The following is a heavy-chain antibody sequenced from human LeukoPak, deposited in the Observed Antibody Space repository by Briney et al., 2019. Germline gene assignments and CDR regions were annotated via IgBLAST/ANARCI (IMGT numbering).Heavy chain of an antibody. V-gene: IGHV3-21*01. CDR3: ASVVTNDY. CDR1: GFTFSSYA. CDR2: ISSSSSYI. D-gene: IGHD3-22*01. J-gene: IGHJ4*02. Sequence: EGSLRLSCAASGFTFSSYAMNWVRQAPGKGLEWVSSISSSSSYIYYADSVKGRFTISRDNAKNSLYLQMNSLRAEDTAVYYCASVVTNDYWGQGTLVTVSS.